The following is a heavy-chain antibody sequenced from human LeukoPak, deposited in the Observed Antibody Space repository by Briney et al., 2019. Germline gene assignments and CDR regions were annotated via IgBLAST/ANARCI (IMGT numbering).Heavy chain of an antibody. J-gene: IGHJ4*02. D-gene: IGHD1-1*01. CDR1: GFSFSSHS. CDR3: ASPIATTGLNFDS. Sequence: PGGSLRLSCAASGFSFSSHSMHWVRQAPGKGLEWLSYISSSGSIIHYADSVKGRFTVSRDNAKNSLYLHMSSLRDEDTAVYYCASPIATTGLNFDSWGQGTLVIVPS. CDR2: ISSSGSII. V-gene: IGHV3-48*02.